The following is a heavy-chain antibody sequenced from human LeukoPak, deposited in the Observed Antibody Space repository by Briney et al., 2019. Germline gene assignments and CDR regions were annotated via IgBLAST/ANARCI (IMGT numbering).Heavy chain of an antibody. V-gene: IGHV1-2*02. CDR3: ARDPTPLYYDILSGYLSGVA. J-gene: IGHJ5*02. CDR2: INPNSGGT. CDR1: GYTFTGYY. D-gene: IGHD3-9*01. Sequence: ASVKVSCKASGYTFTGYYMHWVRQAPGQGLEWMGWINPNSGGTNYAQKFQGRVTMTRDTSISTAYMELSRLRSDDTAVYYCARDPTPLYYDILSGYLSGVAWGQGTLVTVSS.